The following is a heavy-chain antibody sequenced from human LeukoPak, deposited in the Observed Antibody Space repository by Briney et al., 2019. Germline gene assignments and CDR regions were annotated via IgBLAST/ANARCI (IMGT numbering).Heavy chain of an antibody. Sequence: PGGSLRLSCAASGFTFINYWMHWVRQAPGKGLVWVSRINGDGSTISYADSVKGRFTISRDNAKNTLYLQMNSLRAEDTAVYYCAKEAAAADFDYWGQRTLVTVSP. CDR1: GFTFINYW. CDR3: AKEAAAADFDY. D-gene: IGHD6-13*01. CDR2: INGDGSTI. J-gene: IGHJ4*02. V-gene: IGHV3-74*01.